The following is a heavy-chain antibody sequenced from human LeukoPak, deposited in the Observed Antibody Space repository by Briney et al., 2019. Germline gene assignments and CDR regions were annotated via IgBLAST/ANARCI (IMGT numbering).Heavy chain of an antibody. CDR2: ISSSSSYI. D-gene: IGHD1-26*01. CDR1: GFTFSSYR. V-gene: IGHV3-21*04. Sequence: GGSLRLSCAASGFTFSSYRMNWVRQAPGKGLEWVSSISSSSSYIYYADSVKGRFTISRDNAKNSLYLQMNSLRAEDTAVYYCATDSGSYYVYWGQGTLVTVSS. CDR3: ATDSGSYYVY. J-gene: IGHJ4*02.